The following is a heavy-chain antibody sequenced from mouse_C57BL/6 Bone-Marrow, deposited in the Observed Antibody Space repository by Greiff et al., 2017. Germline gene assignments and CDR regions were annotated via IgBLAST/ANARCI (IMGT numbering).Heavy chain of an antibody. CDR1: GYTFTSYW. D-gene: IGHD2-5*01. V-gene: IGHV1-52*01. J-gene: IGHJ2*01. CDR3: ARGEFNSNYSYYFDY. CDR2: IDPSDSET. Sequence: VQLQQPGAELVRPGSSVKLSCKASGYTFTSYWMHWVKQRPIQGLEWIGNIDPSDSETHYNQKFKDKATLTVDKSSSKAYMQLSSLTSEDSAVYYCARGEFNSNYSYYFDYWGQGTTLTVSS.